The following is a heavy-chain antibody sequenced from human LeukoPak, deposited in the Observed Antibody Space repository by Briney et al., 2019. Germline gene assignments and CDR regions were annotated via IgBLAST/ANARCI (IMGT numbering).Heavy chain of an antibody. CDR1: GYTFSGYY. Sequence: ASVTVSCKASGYTFSGYYMHWVRQAPGQGLEWMGWINPNSGGTNYAQKFQGRVTMTRDTSISTVYMELSRLRSDDTAVYYCARDGGMVTWGWFDPWGQGTLVTVSS. CDR2: INPNSGGT. J-gene: IGHJ5*02. D-gene: IGHD2-15*01. V-gene: IGHV1-2*02. CDR3: ARDGGMVTWGWFDP.